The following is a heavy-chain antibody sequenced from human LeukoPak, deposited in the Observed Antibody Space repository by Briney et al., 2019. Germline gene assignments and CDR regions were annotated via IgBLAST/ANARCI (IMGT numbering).Heavy chain of an antibody. J-gene: IGHJ4*02. V-gene: IGHV4-59*01. Sequence: KPSETLSLTCSVSGGSISSNYWSWIRQPPGKGLEWIGNIYYSGSTNYNPSLKSRVTISVDTSKTQSSLKLSSVTAADTAVYYCARVQQQLLPFDYWGQGILVTVSS. D-gene: IGHD6-13*01. CDR2: IYYSGST. CDR3: ARVQQQLLPFDY. CDR1: GGSISSNY.